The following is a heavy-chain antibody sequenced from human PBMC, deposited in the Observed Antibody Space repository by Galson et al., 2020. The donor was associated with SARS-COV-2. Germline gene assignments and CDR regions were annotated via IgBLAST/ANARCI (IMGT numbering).Heavy chain of an antibody. D-gene: IGHD3-3*01. CDR1: GGSISSHY. CDR3: AGYDFWTASYS. J-gene: IGHJ4*02. V-gene: IGHV4-59*11. Sequence: SETLSLTCTVSGGSISSHYWSWIRQPPGKGLEWIGYIYYSGSTNYNPSLKSRVTISVDTSKNQFSLKLSSVTAADTAVYYCAGYDFWTASYSWGQGTLVTVSS. CDR2: IYYSGST.